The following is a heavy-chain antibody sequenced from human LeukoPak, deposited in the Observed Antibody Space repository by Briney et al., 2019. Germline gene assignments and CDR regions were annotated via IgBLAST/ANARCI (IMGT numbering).Heavy chain of an antibody. V-gene: IGHV4-39*01. D-gene: IGHD3-10*01. CDR2: IYYSGST. J-gene: IGHJ4*02. Sequence: SETLSLTCSVSNGSIDSSTDYWAWIRQPPGKGLEWIASIYYSGSTYYSPSLKSRVTISVDTSKNQFSLKLSSVTAADTAVYYCARRRGLPFDYWGQGTLVTVSS. CDR3: ARRRGLPFDY. CDR1: NGSIDSSTDY.